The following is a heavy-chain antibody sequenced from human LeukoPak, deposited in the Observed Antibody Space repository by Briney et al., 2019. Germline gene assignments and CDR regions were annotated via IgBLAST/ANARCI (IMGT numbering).Heavy chain of an antibody. D-gene: IGHD6-13*01. CDR1: GGSFSGYY. CDR3: AILQYSSSWSRGFDP. Sequence: SETLSLTCAVYGGSFSGYYWSWIRRPPGKGLEWIGEINHSGSTNYNPSLKSRVTISVDTSKNQFSLKLSSVTAADTAVYYCAILQYSSSWSRGFDPWGQGTLVTVSS. CDR2: INHSGST. V-gene: IGHV4-34*01. J-gene: IGHJ5*02.